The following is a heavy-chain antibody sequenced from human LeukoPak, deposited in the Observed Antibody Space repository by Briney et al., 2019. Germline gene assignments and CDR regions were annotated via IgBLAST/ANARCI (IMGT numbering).Heavy chain of an antibody. D-gene: IGHD2-2*03. J-gene: IGHJ5*02. V-gene: IGHV3-7*01. CDR2: IKQDGSEK. CDR3: ARAGGYCSSTSCRYNWFDP. Sequence: PGGSLRLSCAASGFTFSSYWMSWVRQAPGKGLEWVANIKQDGSEKYYVDSVKGRFTISRDNAKNSLYLQMNSLRAEDMAVYYCARAGGYCSSTSCRYNWFDPWGQGTLVTVSS. CDR1: GFTFSSYW.